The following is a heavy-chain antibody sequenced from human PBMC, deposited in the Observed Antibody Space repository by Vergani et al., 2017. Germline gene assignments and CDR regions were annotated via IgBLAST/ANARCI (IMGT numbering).Heavy chain of an antibody. D-gene: IGHD3-10*01. CDR3: AKDSVYYGSGSYLNWFDP. V-gene: IGHV3-30*18. J-gene: IGHJ5*02. CDR2: ISYDGSNK. CDR1: GFTLNNYA. Sequence: VQLLESGGGLIQPGGSLRLSCAASGFTLNNYAMTWVRQAPGEGLEWVAVISYDGSNKYYADSVKGRFTISRDNSKNTLYLQMNSLRAEDTAVYYCAKDSVYYGSGSYLNWFDPWGQGTLVTVSS.